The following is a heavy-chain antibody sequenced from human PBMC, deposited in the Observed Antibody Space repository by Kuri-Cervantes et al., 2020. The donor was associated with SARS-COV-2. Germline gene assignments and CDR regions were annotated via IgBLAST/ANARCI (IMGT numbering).Heavy chain of an antibody. V-gene: IGHV3-7*05. CDR3: ARAPIYCSSTSCYGAYGMDV. J-gene: IGHJ6*02. CDR1: GFTFSSHW. Sequence: GGSLRLSCAASGFTFSSHWMSWVRQAPGKGLEWVANIKQDGSEKYYVDSVKGRFTISRDNAKNSLYLQMNSLRAEDTAVYYCARAPIYCSSTSCYGAYGMDVWGQGITVTVSS. CDR2: IKQDGSEK. D-gene: IGHD2-2*01.